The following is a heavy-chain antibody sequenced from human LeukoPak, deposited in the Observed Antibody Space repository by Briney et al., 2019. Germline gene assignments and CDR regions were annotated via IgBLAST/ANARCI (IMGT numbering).Heavy chain of an antibody. CDR2: INHSGST. J-gene: IGHJ4*02. CDR1: GGSFSGYY. CDR3: ARTDSSGYYPFDY. Sequence: PSETLSLTCAVYGGSFSGYYWSWIRQPPGKGLEWIGEINHSGSTNYNPSLKSRVTISVDTSKNQSSLKLSSVTAADTAVYYCARTDSSGYYPFDYWGQGTLVTVSS. V-gene: IGHV4-34*01. D-gene: IGHD3-22*01.